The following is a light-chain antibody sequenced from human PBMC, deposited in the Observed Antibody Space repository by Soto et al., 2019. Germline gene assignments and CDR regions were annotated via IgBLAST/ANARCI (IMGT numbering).Light chain of an antibody. Sequence: ETVLTQSPGTLSLSPGERATLSCRASQTIRSNYLAWYRQTPGQAPRLLIYGASNRATGIADRFSCSGSGTHLPLIISRLEPEDFALYYCQQYGRSPWTFGQGTKVEIK. CDR2: GAS. J-gene: IGKJ1*01. CDR1: QTIRSNY. V-gene: IGKV3-20*01. CDR3: QQYGRSPWT.